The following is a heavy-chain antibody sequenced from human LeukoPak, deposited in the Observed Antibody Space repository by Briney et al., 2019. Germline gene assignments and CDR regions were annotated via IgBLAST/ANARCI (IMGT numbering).Heavy chain of an antibody. CDR1: GYTFTGYN. CDR3: ARDGHFDY. J-gene: IGHJ4*02. V-gene: IGHV1-2*02. CDR2: INPNSGGT. Sequence: ASVKVSCKASGYTFTGYNTQWLRQAPGQGLEWMGWINPNSGGTNYAQKFQGRVTMTRDTSISTAYMELSRLRSDDTAVYYCARDGHFDYWGQGTLVTVSS.